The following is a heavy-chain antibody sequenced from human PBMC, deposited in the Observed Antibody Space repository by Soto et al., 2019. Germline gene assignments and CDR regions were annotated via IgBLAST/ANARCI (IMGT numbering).Heavy chain of an antibody. J-gene: IGHJ4*02. V-gene: IGHV4-34*01. CDR1: GGSFSGYY. CDR3: ARGDFVDTDH. Sequence: QVQLQQWGAGLLKPSETLSLTCAVYGGSFSGYYWSWIRQPPGKGLEWIGEINHSGSTNYNPSLKSRVTISVDTSKNQFSLKLSSVTAADTAVYYCARGDFVDTDHWGQGTLVTVSS. CDR2: INHSGST. D-gene: IGHD5-18*01.